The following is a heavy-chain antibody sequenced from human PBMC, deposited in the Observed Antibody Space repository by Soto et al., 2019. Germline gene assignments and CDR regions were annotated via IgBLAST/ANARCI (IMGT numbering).Heavy chain of an antibody. Sequence: EVQLVESGGDLVQPGRSLRLSCAASGFTFDDYAMHWVRQAPGKGLEWVSGISWNSGSIKYADSVKGRFTISRDNAKNSLYLQMNSLRPEDTALYYCAKDGVYSSAWYYFDSWGQGTLVTVSS. CDR3: AKDGVYSSAWYYFDS. CDR2: ISWNSGSI. J-gene: IGHJ4*02. CDR1: GFTFDDYA. D-gene: IGHD6-19*01. V-gene: IGHV3-9*01.